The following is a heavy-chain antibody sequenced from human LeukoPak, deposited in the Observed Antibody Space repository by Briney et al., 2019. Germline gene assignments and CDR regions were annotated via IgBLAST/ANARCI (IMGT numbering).Heavy chain of an antibody. D-gene: IGHD5-24*01. CDR2: MNPNSGNT. CDR3: ARARVIGMAPLGY. V-gene: IGHV1-8*01. Sequence: ASVKVSCKASGYTFTTYDLNWVRQATGQGLEWMGWMNPNSGNTGYAQKFQGRVTMTRNTSISTAYMELSSLRSEDTAVYYCARARVIGMAPLGYWGQGTLVTVSS. J-gene: IGHJ4*02. CDR1: GYTFTTYD.